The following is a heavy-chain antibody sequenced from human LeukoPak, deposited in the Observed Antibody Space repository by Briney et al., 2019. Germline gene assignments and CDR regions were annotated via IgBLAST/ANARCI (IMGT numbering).Heavy chain of an antibody. CDR1: GGSFSGYY. CDR2: INHSGST. J-gene: IGHJ4*02. Sequence: SETLSLTCAVYGGSFSGYYWSWIRQPPGKGLEWIGEINHSGSTDYSPSLKSRVTISVDTSKNQFSLKLTSVTAADTAVYYCERDMWEGYWGQGTLVTVSS. CDR3: ERDMWEGY. V-gene: IGHV4-34*01. D-gene: IGHD1-26*01.